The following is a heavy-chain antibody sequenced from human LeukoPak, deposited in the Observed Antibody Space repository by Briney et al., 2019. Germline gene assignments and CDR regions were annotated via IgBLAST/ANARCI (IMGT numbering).Heavy chain of an antibody. V-gene: IGHV4-34*01. CDR1: GGSFSGYY. Sequence: SETLSLTCAVYGGSFSGYYWSWIRQPPGKGLEWIGEINHSGSTNYNPSLKSRVAMSVDKSKNQFSLKLSSVTAADTAVYSCARVKDYGDYVMAFDIWGQGTMVTVSS. CDR2: INHSGST. CDR3: ARVKDYGDYVMAFDI. J-gene: IGHJ3*02. D-gene: IGHD4-17*01.